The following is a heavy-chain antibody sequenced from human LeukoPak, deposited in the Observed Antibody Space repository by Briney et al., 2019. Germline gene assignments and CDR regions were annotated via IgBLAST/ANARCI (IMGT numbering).Heavy chain of an antibody. Sequence: GESLKISCKGSGYSFTSYWIGWVRQMPGKGLEWMGIIYPGDSDTRYSPSFQGQVTISADKSISTAYLQWSSLKASDTAMYYCARHRAPYYDYVWGSYHQNWFDPWGQETLVTVSS. D-gene: IGHD3-16*02. V-gene: IGHV5-51*01. CDR2: IYPGDSDT. J-gene: IGHJ5*02. CDR1: GYSFTSYW. CDR3: ARHRAPYYDYVWGSYHQNWFDP.